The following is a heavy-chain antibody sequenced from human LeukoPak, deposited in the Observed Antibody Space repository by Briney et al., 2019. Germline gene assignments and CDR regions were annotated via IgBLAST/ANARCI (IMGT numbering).Heavy chain of an antibody. V-gene: IGHV3-66*01. CDR3: ASSHCTAGSCNWFDP. J-gene: IGHJ5*02. CDR2: MYKGDRT. CDR1: GFTVSSNY. Sequence: PGGSLRLSCAASGFTVSSNYMSWVRQAPGKGLEWVSFMYKGDRTYYADSVKGRFTMSRDDMEKTVYLQMGSLRAEDTAVYYCASSHCTAGSCNWFDPWGQGTLVTVSS. D-gene: IGHD2-8*02.